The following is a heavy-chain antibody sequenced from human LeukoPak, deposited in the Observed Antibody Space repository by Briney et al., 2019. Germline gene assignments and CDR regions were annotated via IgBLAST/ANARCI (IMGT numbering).Heavy chain of an antibody. V-gene: IGHV3-30-3*01. CDR2: ISYDGSNK. D-gene: IGHD3-3*01. J-gene: IGHJ5*02. Sequence: GGSLRLSCAASGFTFSSYAMHWVRQAPGKGLEWVAVISYDGSNKYYADSVKGRFTISRDNSKNTLYLQMNSLRAEDTAEYYCARDTRTTIFGVTFNWFDPWGQGTQVTVSS. CDR1: GFTFSSYA. CDR3: ARDTRTTIFGVTFNWFDP.